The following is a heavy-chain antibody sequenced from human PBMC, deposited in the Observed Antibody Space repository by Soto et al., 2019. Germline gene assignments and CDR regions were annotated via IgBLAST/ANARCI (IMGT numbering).Heavy chain of an antibody. Sequence: ASVKVSCKASGYTFNDYYIHWVRQAPGQGLEWMGWVNPNGGGTNYAQRFHGRVTMTRDTSINTAYMELSRLRSGDTAVFYCVRGDHYYETSGDMELDYWGQGTMVTVYS. V-gene: IGHV1-2*02. D-gene: IGHD3-22*01. CDR3: VRGDHYYETSGDMELDY. J-gene: IGHJ4*02. CDR1: GYTFNDYY. CDR2: VNPNGGGT.